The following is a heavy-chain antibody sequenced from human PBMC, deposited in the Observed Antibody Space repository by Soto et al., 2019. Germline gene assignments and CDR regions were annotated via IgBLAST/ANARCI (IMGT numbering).Heavy chain of an antibody. V-gene: IGHV3-43*01. J-gene: IGHJ4*02. CDR3: AKYSYGSYYFDY. Sequence: EVQLVESGGVVVQPGGSLRLSCAASGFTFDDYTMHWVRQAPGKGLEWVSLIIWDGGSTYYADSVKGRFTISRDNSKNSLELKMNSLRTEDTALYYCAKYSYGSYYFDYWGQGTLVSVSS. CDR2: IIWDGGST. CDR1: GFTFDDYT. D-gene: IGHD5-18*01.